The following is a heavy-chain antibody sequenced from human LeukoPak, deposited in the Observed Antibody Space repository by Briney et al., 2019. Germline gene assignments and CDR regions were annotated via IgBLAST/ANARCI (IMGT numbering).Heavy chain of an antibody. D-gene: IGHD2-2*01. Sequence: SETLSLTCAVSGASISSYYWSWIRQPPGKGLEWIAYIYYSGSTNYNPSLKSRVTISVDTSKNQFSLKLSSVTAADTAVYYCATTREYCSSTSCYPLAFDYWGQGTLVTVSS. J-gene: IGHJ4*02. V-gene: IGHV4-59*01. CDR3: ATTREYCSSTSCYPLAFDY. CDR1: GASISSYY. CDR2: IYYSGST.